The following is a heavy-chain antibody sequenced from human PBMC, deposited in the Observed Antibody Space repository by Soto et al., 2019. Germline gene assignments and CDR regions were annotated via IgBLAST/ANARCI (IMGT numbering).Heavy chain of an antibody. V-gene: IGHV5-51*01. CDR2: IYPGDSNT. Sequence: PGESLKISCKGSGYSFNNYWIASVRQVPGKGLEWMGIIYPGDSNTRYSPSFQGQVIISADKSITTAYLQWSSLKASDTAMYYCAKDLDYGGNSDLFAPWGQGTLVTVSS. CDR1: GYSFNNYW. CDR3: AKDLDYGGNSDLFAP. J-gene: IGHJ5*02. D-gene: IGHD4-17*01.